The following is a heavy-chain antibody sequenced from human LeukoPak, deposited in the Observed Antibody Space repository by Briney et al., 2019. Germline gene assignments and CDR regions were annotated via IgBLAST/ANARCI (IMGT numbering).Heavy chain of an antibody. CDR2: INSDESTT. Sequence: GGSLRLSCAASGFTFSNYWMHWVRQAPGKGLVWVSRINSDESTTTYANSAKGRFTISRDNAKNTLYLQKNSLRAEDTAVYYCARDPGTAMGRALDYWGQGTLVTVSS. J-gene: IGHJ4*02. CDR1: GFTFSNYW. V-gene: IGHV3-74*01. CDR3: ARDPGTAMGRALDY. D-gene: IGHD5-18*01.